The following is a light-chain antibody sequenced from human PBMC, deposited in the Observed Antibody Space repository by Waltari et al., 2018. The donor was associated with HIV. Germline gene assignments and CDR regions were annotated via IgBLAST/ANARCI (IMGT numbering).Light chain of an antibody. V-gene: IGLV3-25*03. CDR3: QSADSSGTYLYV. J-gene: IGLJ1*01. CDR2: KDS. CDR1: ALPNQY. Sequence: SYELTQPPSVSVSPGHTARITCSGDALPNQYAYWYQQKPGQAPVLVIYKDSERPSGIPERFSGSSSGTTVTLTISGVQAEDEADYFCQSADSSGTYLYVFGTGTKVTVL.